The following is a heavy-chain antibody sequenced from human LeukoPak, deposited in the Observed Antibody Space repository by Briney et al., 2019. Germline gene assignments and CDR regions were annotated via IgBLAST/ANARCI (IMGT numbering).Heavy chain of an antibody. CDR2: ISGSTTYT. J-gene: IGHJ3*02. V-gene: IGHV3-11*05. CDR1: GFTFSDYY. Sequence: GGSLRLSCAASGFTFSDYYMSWIRQPPGKGLEWVSYISGSTTYTNYADSVRGRFTISRDNSKNPLYLQMNSLRAEDTAVYYCARDREVVAFDIWGQGTMVTVSS. D-gene: IGHD2-15*01. CDR3: ARDREVVAFDI.